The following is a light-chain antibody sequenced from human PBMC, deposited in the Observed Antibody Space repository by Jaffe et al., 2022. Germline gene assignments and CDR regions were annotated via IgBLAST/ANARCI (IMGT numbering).Light chain of an antibody. CDR3: SSLTTGSFPYV. Sequence: QSALTQPASVSGSPGQSITISCTGTSSDVGGYNYVSWCQQHPGKAPKLIIYNVNTRPSGVSNRFSGSKSGSTASLTISGLQAEDEADYYCSSLTTGSFPYVFGTGTKVTVL. CDR1: SSDVGGYNY. V-gene: IGLV2-14*03. J-gene: IGLJ1*01. CDR2: NVN.